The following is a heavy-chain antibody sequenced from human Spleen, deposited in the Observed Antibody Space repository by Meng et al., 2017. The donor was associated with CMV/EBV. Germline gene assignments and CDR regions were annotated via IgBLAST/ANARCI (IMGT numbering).Heavy chain of an antibody. J-gene: IGHJ3*02. Sequence: GGSLRLSCAASGFTFSSYAMGWVRQAPGKGLEWVSAISSSGVSTYYADSVKGRFTISRDNSKNTLYLQMNSLRAEDTAVYYCAKTNYDSSGWHAFDIWGQGTMVTVSS. CDR1: GFTFSSYA. CDR3: AKTNYDSSGWHAFDI. D-gene: IGHD3-22*01. V-gene: IGHV3-23*01. CDR2: ISSSGVST.